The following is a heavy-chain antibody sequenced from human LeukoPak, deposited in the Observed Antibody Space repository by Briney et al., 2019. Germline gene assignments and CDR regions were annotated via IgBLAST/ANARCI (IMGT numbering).Heavy chain of an antibody. J-gene: IGHJ6*02. D-gene: IGHD3/OR15-3a*01. V-gene: IGHV1-18*01. CDR2: ISAYNGNT. CDR1: GYTFTSYG. Sequence: ASVKVSCKASGYTFTSYGISWVRQAPGQGLEWMGWISAYNGNTNYAQKLQGRVTMTTDTSTSTAYMELRSLRSDDTAVYYCARREIGSDWLFGPYYYYGMDVWGQGTTVTVSS. CDR3: ARREIGSDWLFGPYYYYGMDV.